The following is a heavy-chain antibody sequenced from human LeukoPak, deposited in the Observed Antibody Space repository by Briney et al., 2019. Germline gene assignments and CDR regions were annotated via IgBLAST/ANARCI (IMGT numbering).Heavy chain of an antibody. Sequence: GGSLRLSCAPSGFTVSSNYMSWVRQAPGKGLEWVSVIYSGGDTFYADSVKGRFTISRDNSKNTLYLQMNGLRAEDTAVYYCAAKVELRSNGPYFNSWGQGGLVTVSS. J-gene: IGHJ4*02. V-gene: IGHV3-53*01. CDR2: IYSGGDT. D-gene: IGHD1-7*01. CDR1: GFTVSSNY. CDR3: AAKVELRSNGPYFNS.